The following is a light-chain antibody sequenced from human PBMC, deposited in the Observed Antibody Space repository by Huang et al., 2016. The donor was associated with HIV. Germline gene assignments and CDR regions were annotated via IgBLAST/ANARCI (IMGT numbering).Light chain of an antibody. CDR3: QQYGDSPRT. J-gene: IGKJ1*01. Sequence: EIVLTQSPGTLSLSPGERATLSCRASQSVSSSYLGWYQQKPGQAPRLLIYGASNRATGIPYRFSGSGSGTDFTLTISRLEPEDFAVYYCQQYGDSPRTFGQGTKVEIK. CDR2: GAS. CDR1: QSVSSSY. V-gene: IGKV3-20*01.